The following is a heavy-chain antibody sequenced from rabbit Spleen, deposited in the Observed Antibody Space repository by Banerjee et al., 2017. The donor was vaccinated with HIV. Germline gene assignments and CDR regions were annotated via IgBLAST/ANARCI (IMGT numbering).Heavy chain of an antibody. CDR3: ARVGGVGLYGYANL. V-gene: IGHV1S43*01. CDR1: GFDFTSYY. D-gene: IGHD6-1*01. CDR2: TEPIFDTT. Sequence: QQQLEESGGGLVKPGGTLTLTCKASGFDFTSYYMTWVRQAPGKGLEWIGLTEPIFDTTYYANWVNGRFTISSHNAQNTVDLQMNSLTAADTATYFCARVGGVGLYGYANLWGQGTLVTVS. J-gene: IGHJ4*01.